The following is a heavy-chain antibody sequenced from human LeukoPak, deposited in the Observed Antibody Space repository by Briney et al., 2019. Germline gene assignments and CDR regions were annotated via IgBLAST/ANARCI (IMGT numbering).Heavy chain of an antibody. Sequence: ASVKVSCKASGGSFNSYAISWVRQAPGQGLEWMGGIIPIFGTANYAQKFQGRVTITAGKSTNTAYMELSSLRSEDTAVYYCARSQPLAYFDLWGRGTLVTVSS. CDR2: IIPIFGTA. CDR1: GGSFNSYA. V-gene: IGHV1-69*06. J-gene: IGHJ2*01. CDR3: ARSQPLAYFDL.